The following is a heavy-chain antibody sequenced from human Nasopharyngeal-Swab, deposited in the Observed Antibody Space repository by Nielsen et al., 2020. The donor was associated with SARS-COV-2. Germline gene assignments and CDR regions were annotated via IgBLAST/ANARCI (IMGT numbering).Heavy chain of an antibody. CDR2: IYYSGST. D-gene: IGHD6-19*01. J-gene: IGHJ6*02. Sequence: RQAPGKGPEWIGYIYYSGSTYYNPSLKSRVTISVDTSKNQFSLKLSSVTAADTAVYYCARDSGVAGTKYYYYGMDVWGQGTTVTVSS. CDR3: ARDSGVAGTKYYYYGMDV. V-gene: IGHV4-30-4*01.